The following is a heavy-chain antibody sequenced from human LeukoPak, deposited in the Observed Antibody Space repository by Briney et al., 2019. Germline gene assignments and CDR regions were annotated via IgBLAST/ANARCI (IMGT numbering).Heavy chain of an antibody. V-gene: IGHV3-7*01. CDR2: MKGDGSEK. CDR3: ARPAYTAAYDL. CDR1: GFTFSTYW. J-gene: IGHJ3*01. D-gene: IGHD3-16*01. Sequence: GGSLRLSCVASGFTFSTYWMTWVRQAPGKGLEWVANMKGDGSEKHYVDSAKGRFTISRDNAKNSLYLQMNSLRAEDSAVYYCARPAYTAAYDLWGQGTMVTVSS.